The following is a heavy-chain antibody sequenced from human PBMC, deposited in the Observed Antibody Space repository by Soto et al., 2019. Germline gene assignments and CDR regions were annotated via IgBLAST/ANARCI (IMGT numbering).Heavy chain of an antibody. D-gene: IGHD5-18*01. CDR3: ARDQPGYSYGYGLGY. CDR1: GFTFSSYS. V-gene: IGHV3-21*01. Sequence: EVQVVESGGGLVKPGGSLRLSCAASGFTFSSYSMNWVRQAPGKGLEWVSSISSSSSYIYYADSVKGRFTISRDNAKNSLYLQMNSLRAEDTAVYYCARDQPGYSYGYGLGYWGQGTLLTVSS. J-gene: IGHJ4*02. CDR2: ISSSSSYI.